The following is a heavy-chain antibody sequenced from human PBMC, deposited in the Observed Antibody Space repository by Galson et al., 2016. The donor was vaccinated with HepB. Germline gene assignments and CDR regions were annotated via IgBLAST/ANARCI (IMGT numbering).Heavy chain of an antibody. CDR2: IKQDGSEQ. J-gene: IGHJ3*02. V-gene: IGHV3-7*01. CDR1: GFTFSSYW. CDR3: ARDGAAKVAFDI. Sequence: SLRLSCAASGFTFSSYWMNWVRQAPGKGLEWVASIKQDGSEQYYVDSLKGRFTISRDNAKHSLYLQMNNLRAEDTAAYYCARDGAAKVAFDIWGQGTMVTVSS. D-gene: IGHD5-18*01.